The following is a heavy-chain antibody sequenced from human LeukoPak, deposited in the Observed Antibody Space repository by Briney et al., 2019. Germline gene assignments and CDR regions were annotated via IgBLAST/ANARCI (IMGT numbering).Heavy chain of an antibody. V-gene: IGHV4-4*09. CDR3: ARRHHYSYFMDV. J-gene: IGHJ6*03. Sequence: SETLSLTCTVSAGSISSYYWTWIRQPPGKGLEWIGYIFPSGSAYYNPSLKTRVTISVDTSKNPFSLKLTSVTAADTAVYYCARRHHYSYFMDVWGKGTTVTVSS. CDR1: AGSISSYY. CDR2: IFPSGSA.